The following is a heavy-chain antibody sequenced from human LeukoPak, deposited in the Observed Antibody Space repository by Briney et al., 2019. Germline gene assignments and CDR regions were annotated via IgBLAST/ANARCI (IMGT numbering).Heavy chain of an antibody. CDR1: GGSISSGSYY. V-gene: IGHV4-61*02. Sequence: PSQTLSLTCTVSGGSISSGSYYWSWIRQPAGKGLEWIGRIYTSGSTNYNPSLKSRVTISVDTSKNQCSLKLSSVTAADTAVYYCARDEWGHYAFDYWGQGTLVTVSS. J-gene: IGHJ4*02. D-gene: IGHD1-26*01. CDR2: IYTSGST. CDR3: ARDEWGHYAFDY.